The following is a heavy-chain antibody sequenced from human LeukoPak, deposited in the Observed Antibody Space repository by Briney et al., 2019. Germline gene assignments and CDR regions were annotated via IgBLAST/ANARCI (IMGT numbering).Heavy chain of an antibody. J-gene: IGHJ4*02. V-gene: IGHV3-74*01. CDR1: GFTFSNYW. CDR2: INSDGSST. Sequence: GGSLRLSCAASGFTFSNYWMHWVRQAPGKGLVWVSRINSDGSSTTSADSVKGRFTISRDNAQNSFYLQMNSLRAEDTAVYYCARDFCSTTSCRFDYWGQGTPVTVSS. CDR3: ARDFCSTTSCRFDY. D-gene: IGHD2-2*01.